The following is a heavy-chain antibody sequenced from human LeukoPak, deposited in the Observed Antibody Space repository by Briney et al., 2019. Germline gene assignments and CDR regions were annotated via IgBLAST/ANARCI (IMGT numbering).Heavy chain of an antibody. CDR2: IYYSGST. J-gene: IGHJ4*02. D-gene: IGHD1-26*01. CDR3: ARGRGVVGASGYDY. V-gene: IGHV4-59*01. Sequence: SETLSLTCTVSGSSMSSYYWGWIRQPPGKGLEWIGYIYYSGSTNYNPSLKSRVTISVDTSKNQFSLKLSSVTAADTAVYYCARGRGVVGASGYDYWGQGTLVTVSS. CDR1: GSSMSSYY.